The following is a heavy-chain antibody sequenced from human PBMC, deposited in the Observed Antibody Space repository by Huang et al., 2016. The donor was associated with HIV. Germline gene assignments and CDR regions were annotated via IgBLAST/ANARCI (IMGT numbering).Heavy chain of an antibody. CDR2: NSYDAKTE. J-gene: IGHJ4*02. CDR1: GFTFSSYG. CDR3: AKGGSAAAVLDF. Sequence: QVQLVESGGGVVQPGRSLRISCAASGFTFSSYGMDGVRQAAGKGVEGGEVNSYDAKTEYYADAVNGRFSISRDNSKTTVYLQLNRLRVEDTAVYYCAKGGSAAAVLDFWGQGTLVTVSS. V-gene: IGHV3-30*18. D-gene: IGHD6-13*01.